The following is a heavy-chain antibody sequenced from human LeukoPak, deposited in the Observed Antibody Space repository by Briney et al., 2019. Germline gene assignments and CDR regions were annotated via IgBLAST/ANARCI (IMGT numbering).Heavy chain of an antibody. Sequence: ASVKVSCKASGYTFTSYDINWVRQATGQGLEWMGWMNPNSGNTGYAQKFQGRVTITRNTSISTAYMELSSLRSEDTAVYYCARGDIVHNWFDPWGQGTLVTVSS. CDR1: GYTFTSYD. D-gene: IGHD2-8*01. V-gene: IGHV1-8*03. J-gene: IGHJ5*02. CDR2: MNPNSGNT. CDR3: ARGDIVHNWFDP.